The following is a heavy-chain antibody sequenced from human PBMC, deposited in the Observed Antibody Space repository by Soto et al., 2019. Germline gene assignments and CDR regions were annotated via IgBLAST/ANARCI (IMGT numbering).Heavy chain of an antibody. V-gene: IGHV3-23*01. CDR2: ISGSGGST. CDR3: AKSYYDSGGHIDF. Sequence: GGSLRLSCAASGLTSNRDAMTWVRQAPGKGLEWVSTISGSGGSTHYADSVKGRFTISRDNSKNTLYLQMNSLRAEDTAVYYCAKSYYDSGGHIDFWGQGTLDPVS. J-gene: IGHJ4*02. CDR1: GLTSNRDA. D-gene: IGHD3-22*01.